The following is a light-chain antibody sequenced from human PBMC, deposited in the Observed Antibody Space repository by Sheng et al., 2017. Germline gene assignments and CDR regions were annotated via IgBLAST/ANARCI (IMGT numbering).Light chain of an antibody. CDR1: QSVSSSY. Sequence: EIVLTQSPGTLSLSPGERATLSCRASQSVSSSYLAWYQQKPGQAPGLLIYGASSRATGIPDRFSGSGSGIDFTLTISRLEPEDFAVYYCQQYGNSPNTFGQGTKLEIK. CDR2: GAS. J-gene: IGKJ2*01. CDR3: QQYGNSPNT. V-gene: IGKV3-20*01.